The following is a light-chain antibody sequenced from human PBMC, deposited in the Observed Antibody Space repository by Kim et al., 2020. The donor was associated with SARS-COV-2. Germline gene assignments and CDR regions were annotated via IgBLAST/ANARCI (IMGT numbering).Light chain of an antibody. V-gene: IGKV1-39*01. CDR2: TAS. Sequence: DIQMTQSPSPLSASVGDRVSITCRASESIGKFLNWYQQRPGKAPKLLIYTASTLEGGVPSRFTGSGSGTEFNLTIRGLQPEDYGSYYCQQSYAAPFTFGPGTKLEI. CDR1: ESIGKF. J-gene: IGKJ2*01. CDR3: QQSYAAPFT.